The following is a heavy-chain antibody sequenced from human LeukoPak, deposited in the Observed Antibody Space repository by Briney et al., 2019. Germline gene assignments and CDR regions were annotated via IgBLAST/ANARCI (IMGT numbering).Heavy chain of an antibody. Sequence: SETLSLTCTVSGGSISSYYWSWIRQPPGKGLEWIGYISYSGSTSYNPSLKSRVTLSVDTSKNQLSLRLTSVTAADTAVYFCARHTKAVAATGPLAYWGQGTLVTVSS. CDR2: ISYSGST. J-gene: IGHJ4*02. CDR1: GGSISSYY. D-gene: IGHD6-19*01. CDR3: ARHTKAVAATGPLAY. V-gene: IGHV4-59*08.